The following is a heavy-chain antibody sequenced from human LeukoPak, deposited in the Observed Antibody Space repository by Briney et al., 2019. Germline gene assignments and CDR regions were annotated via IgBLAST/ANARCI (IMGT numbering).Heavy chain of an antibody. CDR1: GYTFTGYY. CDR2: INANSGGT. J-gene: IGHJ4*02. Sequence: ASGKVSCKASGYTFTGYYMHRVRQAPGQGLEWMGWINANSGGTNYAQKFQGRVTMTRDTSISTAYMEVSRLRSDDTAVYYCARAQSGYYPYFDYWGQGTLVTVSS. D-gene: IGHD5-12*01. CDR3: ARAQSGYYPYFDY. V-gene: IGHV1-2*02.